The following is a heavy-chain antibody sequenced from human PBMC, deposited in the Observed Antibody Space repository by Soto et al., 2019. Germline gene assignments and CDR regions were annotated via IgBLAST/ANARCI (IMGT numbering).Heavy chain of an antibody. D-gene: IGHD3-3*02. CDR1: GFTFRNHA. V-gene: IGHV3-30*04. CDR2: TSFDGSTK. Sequence: QVHLVESGGGMVQPGGSLTLSCGASGFTFRNHALHWVRQAPGKGLEWVAVTSFDGSTKFYADSVKGRFTISRDNSNNTLFLHMNSLRGEDTALYYCARDIEARVLIFGVVVVGKFDHWGLGTLVAVSS. CDR3: ARDIEARVLIFGVVVVGKFDH. J-gene: IGHJ5*02.